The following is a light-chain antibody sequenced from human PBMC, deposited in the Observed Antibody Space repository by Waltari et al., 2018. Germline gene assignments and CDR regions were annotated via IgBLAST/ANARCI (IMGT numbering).Light chain of an antibody. CDR2: SAS. J-gene: IGKJ2*01. CDR1: RDINTY. Sequence: DIQMTQSPSSLSASVGDRVTITCQASRDINTYLNWYQQKPGKAPKLLIYSASDLETGVPSRFRGSGSGTNFIFTLDRLQPEDIATYYCQQYDSLPYTFGQGTKLEIK. V-gene: IGKV1-33*01. CDR3: QQYDSLPYT.